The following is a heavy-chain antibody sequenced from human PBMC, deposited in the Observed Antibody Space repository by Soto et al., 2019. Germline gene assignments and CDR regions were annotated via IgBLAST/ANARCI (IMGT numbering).Heavy chain of an antibody. J-gene: IGHJ3*02. Sequence: ASVKVSCTASGYTFTGYYMHWVRQAPGQGLEWMGWINPNSGGTNYAQKFQGRATMTRDTSISTAYMELSRLRSDDTAVYYCAREGAASDDFDIWGQGTMVTVSS. V-gene: IGHV1-2*02. CDR1: GYTFTGYY. CDR2: INPNSGGT. D-gene: IGHD2-15*01. CDR3: AREGAASDDFDI.